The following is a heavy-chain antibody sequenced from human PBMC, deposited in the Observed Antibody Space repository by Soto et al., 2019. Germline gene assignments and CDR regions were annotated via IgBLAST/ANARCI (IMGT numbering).Heavy chain of an antibody. CDR3: ARQHYYDSSGYYTWN. CDR1: GGSISRYY. V-gene: IGHV4-59*01. J-gene: IGHJ4*02. CDR2: MYNTGST. Sequence: PSETLSLTCTVSGGSISRYYWSWIRQPPGKGLEWIGYMYNTGSTVYNPSFKSRVTISVDTSKNQFSLKLNSVTAADTAVYYCARQHYYDSSGYYTWNWGQGTLVTVSS. D-gene: IGHD3-22*01.